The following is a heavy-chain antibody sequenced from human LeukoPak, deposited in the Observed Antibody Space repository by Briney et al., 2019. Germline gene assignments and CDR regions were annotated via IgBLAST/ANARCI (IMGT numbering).Heavy chain of an antibody. J-gene: IGHJ4*02. Sequence: GGSLRLSCAASGFTFSSYAMSWVRQAPGKGLEWVSAISGSGSSTYYADSVKGRFTMSRDNSKNTLYLQMNSLRAEDTAVYYCAKGVDSSGYISSPFDYWGQGTLVTVSS. D-gene: IGHD3-22*01. V-gene: IGHV3-23*01. CDR3: AKGVDSSGYISSPFDY. CDR2: ISGSGSST. CDR1: GFTFSSYA.